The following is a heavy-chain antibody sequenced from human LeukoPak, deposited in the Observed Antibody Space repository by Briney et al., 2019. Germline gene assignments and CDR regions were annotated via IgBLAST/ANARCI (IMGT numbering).Heavy chain of an antibody. CDR2: MNPNSGNT. CDR1: GYTFXSYD. V-gene: IGHV1-8*01. D-gene: IGHD1-26*01. Sequence: SGYTFXSYDINWVRQATGQGLEWMGWMNPNSGNTGYAQKFQGRVTMTRNTSISTAYMELSSLRSEDTAVYYCARISEWELLLYWGQGTMVTVSS. CDR3: ARISEWELLLY. J-gene: IGHJ4*03.